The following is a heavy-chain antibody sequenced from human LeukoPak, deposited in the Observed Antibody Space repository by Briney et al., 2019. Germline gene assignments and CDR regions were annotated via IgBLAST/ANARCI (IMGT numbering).Heavy chain of an antibody. D-gene: IGHD6-13*01. Sequence: PSETLSLTCAVYGGSFSGYYWSWIRQPPGKGLEWXXXXXXSGSTNYNPSLKSRVTISVDTSKNQFSLKLSSVTAADTAVYYCARGGGSSSWYYYYYGMDVWGQGTTVTVSS. J-gene: IGHJ6*02. CDR2: XXXSGST. CDR3: ARGGGSSSWYYYYYGMDV. CDR1: GGSFSGYY. V-gene: IGHV4-34*01.